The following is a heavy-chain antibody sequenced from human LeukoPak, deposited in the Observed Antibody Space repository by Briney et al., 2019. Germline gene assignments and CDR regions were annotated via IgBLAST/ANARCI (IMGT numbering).Heavy chain of an antibody. Sequence: SATLSLTCAVYGGSFSGYYWSWIRQPPGKGLEWIGEINHSGSTNYNPSLKSRVTISVDTSKNQFSLKLSSVTAADTAVYYCARGHDIVVVPAASWFDPWGQGTLVTVSS. CDR3: ARGHDIVVVPAASWFDP. CDR1: GGSFSGYY. CDR2: INHSGST. J-gene: IGHJ5*02. D-gene: IGHD2-2*01. V-gene: IGHV4-34*01.